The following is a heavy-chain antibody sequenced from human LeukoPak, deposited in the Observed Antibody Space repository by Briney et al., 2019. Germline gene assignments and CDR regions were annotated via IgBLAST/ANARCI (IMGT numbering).Heavy chain of an antibody. CDR1: GYTFTSYD. J-gene: IGHJ6*03. CDR3: ARGGSATVTHYYYYYYMDV. D-gene: IGHD4-11*01. CDR2: MNPNSGNT. V-gene: IGHV1-8*01. Sequence: ASVKVSFKASGYTFTSYDIYWVRQATGQGLEWMGWMNPNSGNTGYAQKFQGRVTMTRNNSIRTAYMELSSLRSEDTAVYYCARGGSATVTHYYYYYYMDVWGEGTTVTVSS.